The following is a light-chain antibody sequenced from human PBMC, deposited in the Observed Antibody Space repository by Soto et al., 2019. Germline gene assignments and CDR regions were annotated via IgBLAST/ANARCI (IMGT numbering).Light chain of an antibody. J-gene: IGKJ1*01. V-gene: IGKV3-20*01. CDR2: GAS. CDR1: QSVSSSF. CDR3: QQYGSSPAT. Sequence: EIVLTQSPGTLSLSPGERATLSCRASQSVSSSFLAWYQQKPGQAPRLLIYGASSRATGIPDRFSGSGSGTDFTLTISRLEPADFAVYFCQQYGSSPATFGRGTKVDIK.